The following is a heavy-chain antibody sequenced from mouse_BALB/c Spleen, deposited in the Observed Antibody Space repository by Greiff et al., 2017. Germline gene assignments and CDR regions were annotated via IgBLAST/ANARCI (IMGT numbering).Heavy chain of an antibody. D-gene: IGHD2-1*01. CDR1: GYSITSGYY. CDR2: ISYDGSN. J-gene: IGHJ2*01. V-gene: IGHV3-6*02. CDR3: ARRNYGNYFDY. Sequence: VQLKESGPGLVKPSQSLSLTCSVTGYSITSGYYWNWIRQFPGNKLEWMGYISYDGSNNYNPSLKNRISITRDTSKNQFFLKLNSVTTEDTATYYCARRNYGNYFDYWGQGTTLTVSS.